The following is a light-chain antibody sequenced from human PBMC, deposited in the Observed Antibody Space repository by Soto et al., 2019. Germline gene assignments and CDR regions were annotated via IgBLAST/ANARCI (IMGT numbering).Light chain of an antibody. CDR1: SSNIGAPYG. CDR2: GNN. V-gene: IGLV1-40*01. CDR3: QSYDSSLTALV. J-gene: IGLJ2*01. Sequence: QSPLAEPPSVSSAPGRRVTISCTGSSSNIGAPYGVHWYQQLPGTAPKLLVYGNNNRPSGVPDRFSGSQSGTSASLAITGLQAEDEADYYCQSYDSSLTALVFGGGTQLTVL.